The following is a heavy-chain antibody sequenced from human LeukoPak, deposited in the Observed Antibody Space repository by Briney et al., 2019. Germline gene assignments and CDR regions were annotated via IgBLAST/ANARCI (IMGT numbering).Heavy chain of an antibody. V-gene: IGHV3-21*01. Sequence: GGSLRLSCAASGFYFSGYSMNWVRQAPGKGLEWVSSINTGSTYIYYADSVKGRFTISRDNAKNSLHLQMYSLRAEDTAVYFCARVEATTGRNYHYYYMDVWGKGTTVTVSS. CDR1: GFYFSGYS. D-gene: IGHD1-1*01. CDR2: INTGSTYI. J-gene: IGHJ6*03. CDR3: ARVEATTGRNYHYYYMDV.